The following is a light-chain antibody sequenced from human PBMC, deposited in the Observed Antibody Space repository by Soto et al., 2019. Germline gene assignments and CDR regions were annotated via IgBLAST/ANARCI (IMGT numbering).Light chain of an antibody. CDR1: SGSNASNY. CDR2: EDN. V-gene: IGLV6-57*04. CDR3: QSYDSSNPVV. J-gene: IGLJ2*01. Sequence: NFMLTQPHSVSESPGKTVTISCTRSSGSNASNYVQWYQQRPGSAPTTVIYEDNQRPSGVPDRFSGSIDSSSNSASLTISGLKTEDEADYYCQSYDSSNPVVFGGGTQLTVL.